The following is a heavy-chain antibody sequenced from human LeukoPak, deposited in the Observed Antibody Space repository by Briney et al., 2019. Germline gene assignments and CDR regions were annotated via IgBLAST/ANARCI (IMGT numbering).Heavy chain of an antibody. D-gene: IGHD2/OR15-2a*01. V-gene: IGHV4-59*01. CDR2: VDHTGST. CDR1: DDSITMYY. J-gene: IGHJ4*02. CDR3: ARGQYLTFPDY. Sequence: SSETLSLTCSVSDDSITMYYWTWIRQPPGKGLEWIGYVDHTGSTNFNPSLNGRVSISRDTTKNLFSLRLRSVTAADTAVYFCARGQYLTFPDYWGQGTLVTVSS.